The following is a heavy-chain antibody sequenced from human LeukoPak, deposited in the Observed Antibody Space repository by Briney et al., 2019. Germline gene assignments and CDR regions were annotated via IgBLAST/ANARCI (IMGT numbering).Heavy chain of an antibody. V-gene: IGHV3-21*01. D-gene: IGHD3-16*01. CDR1: GFTFSSYS. CDR3: ARLWGGLTMSRFLDS. Sequence: GGSLRLSCAASGFTFSSYSMNWVRQAPGKGLEWVSSISSSSSYIYYADSVKGRFTISRDNAKNSLYLQMNSLRAEDTAVYYCARLWGGLTMSRFLDSWGQGTPVTVSS. J-gene: IGHJ1*01. CDR2: ISSSSSYI.